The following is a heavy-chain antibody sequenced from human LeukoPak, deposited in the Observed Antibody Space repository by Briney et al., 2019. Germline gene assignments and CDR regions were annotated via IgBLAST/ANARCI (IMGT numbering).Heavy chain of an antibody. D-gene: IGHD6-19*01. J-gene: IGHJ4*02. V-gene: IGHV4-4*07. CDR1: GGSISSYY. Sequence: PSETLSLTCTVSGGSISSYYWNWIRQPAGKGLEWTGRIHTSGSTNYNPSLKSRVTVSVDTSKNQFSLRLSYVTAADTAVYYCARGKVVAGTPGQNSWDHWGQGTLVTVSS. CDR3: ARGKVVAGTPGQNSWDH. CDR2: IHTSGST.